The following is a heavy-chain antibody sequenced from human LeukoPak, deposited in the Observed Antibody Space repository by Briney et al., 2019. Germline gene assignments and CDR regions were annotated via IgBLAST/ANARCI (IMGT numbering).Heavy chain of an antibody. D-gene: IGHD2-2*02. V-gene: IGHV1-69*01. Sequence: GASVKVSCKASGGTFSSYAISWVRQAPGQGLEWMGGIIPIFGTANYAQKFQGRVTITADESTSTAYMELSSLRSEDTAVYYCARAPRYCSSTSCYTRFDYWGQGTLVTVSS. CDR3: ARAPRYCSSTSCYTRFDY. CDR2: IIPIFGTA. CDR1: GGTFSSYA. J-gene: IGHJ4*02.